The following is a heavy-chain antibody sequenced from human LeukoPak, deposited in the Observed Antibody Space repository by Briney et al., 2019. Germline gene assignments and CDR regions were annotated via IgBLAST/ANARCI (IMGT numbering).Heavy chain of an antibody. D-gene: IGHD6-13*01. V-gene: IGHV3-48*02. CDR2: ISSGSITK. CDR1: GFTFSSYS. CDR3: QTVAAEAGNAMDV. J-gene: IGHJ6*02. Sequence: PGGSLRLSCAVSGFTFSSYSMTWVRQAPGKGLEWVSYISSGSITKYYADSVKGRFTISRDNAKNALYLQMNSLRDEDTTGYFCQTVAAEAGNAMDVWGQGTTVTVSS.